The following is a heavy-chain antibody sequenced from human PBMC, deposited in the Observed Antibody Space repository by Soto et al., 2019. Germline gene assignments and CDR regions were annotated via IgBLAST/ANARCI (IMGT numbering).Heavy chain of an antibody. D-gene: IGHD3-10*01. CDR1: GFTFSSYS. Sequence: GGSLRLSCAASGFTFSSYSMNWVRQAPGKGLEWVSSISSSSSYIYYADSVKGRFTISRDNAKNSLYLQMNSLRAEDTAVYYCAREKLVITMVRGAPDAFDIWGQGTMVTVSS. CDR3: AREKLVITMVRGAPDAFDI. V-gene: IGHV3-21*01. CDR2: ISSSSSYI. J-gene: IGHJ3*02.